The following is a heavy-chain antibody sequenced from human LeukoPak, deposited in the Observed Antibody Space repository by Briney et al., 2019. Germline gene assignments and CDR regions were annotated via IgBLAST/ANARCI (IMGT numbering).Heavy chain of an antibody. Sequence: GASVKVSCKXSGYTFTSYYMHWVRQAPGQGLEWMGIINPSGGSTNYSQKFQGRVTMTRDTSTSTVYMELSSLRSEDTAVYYCARFLRDYYDSSGYYYANAFDIWGQGTMVTVSS. J-gene: IGHJ3*02. V-gene: IGHV1-46*01. CDR2: INPSGGST. CDR3: ARFLRDYYDSSGYYYANAFDI. CDR1: GYTFTSYY. D-gene: IGHD3-22*01.